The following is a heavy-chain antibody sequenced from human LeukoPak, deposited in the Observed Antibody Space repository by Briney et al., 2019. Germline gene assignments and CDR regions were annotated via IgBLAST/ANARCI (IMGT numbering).Heavy chain of an antibody. Sequence: PGRSLRLSCAASGFTFDDYAMHWVRQAPGKGLEWVSGISWNSGSIGYADSVKGRFTISRDNSKNTLYLQMNSLRAEDTAVYYCAKTSQKTPVAGTRTLLQNWGQGTLVTVSS. V-gene: IGHV3-9*01. CDR3: AKTSQKTPVAGTRTLLQN. J-gene: IGHJ4*02. CDR1: GFTFDDYA. CDR2: ISWNSGSI. D-gene: IGHD6-19*01.